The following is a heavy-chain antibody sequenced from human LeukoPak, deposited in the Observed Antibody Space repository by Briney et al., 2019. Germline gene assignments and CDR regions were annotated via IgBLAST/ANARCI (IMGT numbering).Heavy chain of an antibody. CDR3: ARESPYIVVVPAAIPYYYYYMDV. D-gene: IGHD2-2*02. CDR1: GGSFSGYY. V-gene: IGHV4-34*01. CDR2: MNHSGST. Sequence: PSETLSLTCAVYGGSFSGYYWSWIRQPPGKGLEWIGEMNHSGSTNYNPSLKSRVTISVDTSKNQFSLKLSSVTAAETAVYYCARESPYIVVVPAAIPYYYYYMDVWGKGTTVTVSS. J-gene: IGHJ6*03.